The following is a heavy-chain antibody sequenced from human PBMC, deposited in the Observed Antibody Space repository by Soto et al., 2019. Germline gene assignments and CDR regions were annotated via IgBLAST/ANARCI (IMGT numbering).Heavy chain of an antibody. Sequence: AGGSLRLSCVASELTFSSFAMSWVRQAPGKGLEWVSAISGSGGSTYYADSVKGRFTISRDNSKNTLYLQMNSLRAEDTAVYYCAKDKRVFDYWGQGTLVTVSS. D-gene: IGHD6-6*01. J-gene: IGHJ4*02. CDR3: AKDKRVFDY. V-gene: IGHV3-23*01. CDR1: ELTFSSFA. CDR2: ISGSGGST.